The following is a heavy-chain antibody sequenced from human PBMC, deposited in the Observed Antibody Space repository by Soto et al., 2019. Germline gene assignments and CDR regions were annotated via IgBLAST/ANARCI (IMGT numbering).Heavy chain of an antibody. CDR3: AREPDYDYVWGGPGSAFDI. CDR2: ISAYNGNT. D-gene: IGHD3-16*01. Sequence: ASVKVSCKASGYTFTSYGISWVRPAPGQGLEWMGWISAYNGNTNYAQKLQGRATMTTDTSTSTANMRLRSLRSDDTALYYGAREPDYDYVWGGPGSAFDIWGQGTMVTVSS. CDR1: GYTFTSYG. V-gene: IGHV1-18*01. J-gene: IGHJ3*02.